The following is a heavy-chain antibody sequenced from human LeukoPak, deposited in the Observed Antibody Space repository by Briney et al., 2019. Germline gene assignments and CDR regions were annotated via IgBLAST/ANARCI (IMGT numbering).Heavy chain of an antibody. J-gene: IGHJ5*02. CDR2: INPSGGST. CDR3: ARDTPYSSSWHNWFDP. V-gene: IGHV1-46*01. CDR1: GYTFTSYY. Sequence: ASVTVSCKASGYTFTSYYMHWVRQAPGQGLEWMGIINPSGGSTSYAQKFQGRVTMTRDTSTSTVYMELSSLRSEDTAVYYCARDTPYSSSWHNWFDPWGQGTLVTVSS. D-gene: IGHD6-13*01.